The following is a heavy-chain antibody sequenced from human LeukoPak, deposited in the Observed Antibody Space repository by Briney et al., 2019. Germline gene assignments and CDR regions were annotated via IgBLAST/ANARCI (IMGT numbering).Heavy chain of an antibody. J-gene: IGHJ5*02. CDR1: GGSFSGYY. V-gene: IGHV4-34*01. Sequence: SETLSLTCAVYGGSFSGYYWSWIRQPPGKGLEWIGEINHSGSTNYNPSLKSRVTISVDTSKNQFSLKLSSVTAADTAVYCCARGGAAAGPGVHNWFDPWGQGTLVTVSS. D-gene: IGHD6-13*01. CDR2: INHSGST. CDR3: ARGGAAAGPGVHNWFDP.